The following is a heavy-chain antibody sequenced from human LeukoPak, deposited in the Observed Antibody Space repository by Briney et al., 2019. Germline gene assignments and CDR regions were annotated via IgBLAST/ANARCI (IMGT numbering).Heavy chain of an antibody. J-gene: IGHJ6*03. Sequence: GGSLRLSCAASGFAVSRNYMSWVRQAPGKGLEWVSEIYRDDSTYYADSVKGRFTVSRDNSKNTLYLQMKSLRAEDTAVYYCAKGGGYEAQYYYYYLDVWGKGTTVTISS. CDR3: AKGGGYEAQYYYYYLDV. CDR1: GFAVSRNY. D-gene: IGHD5-12*01. V-gene: IGHV3-53*05. CDR2: IYRDDST.